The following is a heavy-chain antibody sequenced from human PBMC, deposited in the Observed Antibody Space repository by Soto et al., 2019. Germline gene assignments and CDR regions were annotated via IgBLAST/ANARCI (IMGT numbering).Heavy chain of an antibody. V-gene: IGHV1-46*01. CDR2: INPSGGST. J-gene: IGHJ3*02. CDR1: GYTFTSYY. Sequence: QVQLVQSGAEVKKPGASVKVSCKASGYTFTSYYMHWVRQAPGQGLEWMGIINPSGGSTSYAQKFQGRVTMTRDTSTSTVYMELSSLRSEDTAVYYCARAPSYYDYVWGSYRTKSDAFDIWGQGTMVTVSS. CDR3: ARAPSYYDYVWGSYRTKSDAFDI. D-gene: IGHD3-16*02.